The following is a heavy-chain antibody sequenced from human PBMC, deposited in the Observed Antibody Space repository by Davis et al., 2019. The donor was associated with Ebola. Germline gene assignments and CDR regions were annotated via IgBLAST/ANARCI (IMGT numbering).Heavy chain of an antibody. J-gene: IGHJ4*02. CDR3: ARASWYGDPIYY. CDR2: IYHSGST. V-gene: IGHV4-30-2*01. D-gene: IGHD4-17*01. Sequence: SETLSLTCAVSGGSISSGGYSWSWIRQPPGKGLEWIGYIYHSGSTYYNPSLKSRVTISVDRSKNQFSLKLSSVTAADTAVYYCARASWYGDPIYYWGQGTLVTVSS. CDR1: GGSISSGGYS.